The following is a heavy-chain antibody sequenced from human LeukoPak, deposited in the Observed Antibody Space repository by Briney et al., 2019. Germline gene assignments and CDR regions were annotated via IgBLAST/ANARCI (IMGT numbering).Heavy chain of an antibody. CDR3: ARDPGRTGFDY. D-gene: IGHD1/OR15-1a*01. Sequence: GGSLRLSCAASGFTFRSYSMHWVRQAPGKGLEWVANIKQDGSGLYYVESVKGRFTISRDNAKNSLYLRMTSLRAEDTAVYYCARDPGRTGFDYWGQGTLVTVSS. J-gene: IGHJ4*02. V-gene: IGHV3-7*03. CDR1: GFTFRSYS. CDR2: IKQDGSGL.